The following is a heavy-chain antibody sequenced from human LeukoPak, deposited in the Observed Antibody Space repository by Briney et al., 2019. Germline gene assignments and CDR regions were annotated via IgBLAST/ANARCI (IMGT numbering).Heavy chain of an antibody. CDR2: INSDGSST. D-gene: IGHD3-3*01. V-gene: IGHV3-74*01. CDR1: GFTFSIYW. CDR3: ARDEDWSGYYGAFDI. J-gene: IGHJ3*02. Sequence: GSLRLSCAASGFTFSIYWMHWVRQAPGKGLVWVSRINSDGSSTSYADSVKGRFTISRDNAKNTLYLQMNSLRAEDTAVYHCARDEDWSGYYGAFDIWGQGTMVTVSS.